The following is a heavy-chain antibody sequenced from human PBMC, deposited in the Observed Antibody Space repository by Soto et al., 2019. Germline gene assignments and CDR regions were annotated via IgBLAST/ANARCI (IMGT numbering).Heavy chain of an antibody. CDR1: GGTFSSYA. CDR3: ARSQGSSTSLETYYYYYYGMDV. J-gene: IGHJ6*02. CDR2: IIPISDTT. V-gene: IGHV1-69*01. Sequence: QVQLVQSGAEVKKPGSSVNVSCKASGGTFSSYAISWVRQAPGQGLEWMGWIIPISDTTNHAQKFQGRVTPPTDESTRAAWREVSSVRSEDTAVYYCARSQGSSTSLETYYYYYYGMDVWGQGNTVNVSS. D-gene: IGHD2-2*01.